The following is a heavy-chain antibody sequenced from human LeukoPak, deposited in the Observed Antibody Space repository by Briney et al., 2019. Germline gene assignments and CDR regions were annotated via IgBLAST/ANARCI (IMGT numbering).Heavy chain of an antibody. J-gene: IGHJ3*02. CDR3: ARGHFDWLSDTFDAFDI. D-gene: IGHD3-9*01. CDR2: IYYSGST. CDR1: GGSISSYY. Sequence: PSETLSLTCAVSGGSISSYYWSWIRQPPGKGLEWIGYIYYSGSTNYNPSLKSRVTISVDTSKNQFSLKLSSVTAADTAVYYCARGHFDWLSDTFDAFDIWGQGTMVTVSS. V-gene: IGHV4-59*01.